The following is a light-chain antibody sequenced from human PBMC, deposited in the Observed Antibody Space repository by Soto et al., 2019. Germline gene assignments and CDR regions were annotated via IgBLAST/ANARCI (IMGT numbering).Light chain of an antibody. J-gene: IGKJ4*01. Sequence: EIVLTQSPATLSVSPGERATLSCRTSQSVGSSLAWYQQKPGQPPRLLIYDSSNRATGSPGRFSGSGSGTDFPLTPPSLSPADLAVYHRQQRSLLFTVGRGTTV. CDR3: QQRSLLFT. CDR1: QSVGSS. CDR2: DSS. V-gene: IGKV3-11*01.